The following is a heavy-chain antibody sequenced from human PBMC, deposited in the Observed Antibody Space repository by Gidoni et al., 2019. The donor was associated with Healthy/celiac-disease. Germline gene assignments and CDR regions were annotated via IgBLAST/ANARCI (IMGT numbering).Heavy chain of an antibody. Sequence: EVQLLESGGGLVQPGGSLRLSCEASGFTFGTYSMRWVRQPPGKGLEWVSAISGSGGSTYYADSVKGRFTISRDNSKNTLYLQMNSLRAEDTAVYYCAKDQADYYGSGSYDAFDIWGQGTMVTVSS. CDR1: GFTFGTYS. J-gene: IGHJ3*02. D-gene: IGHD3-10*01. V-gene: IGHV3-23*01. CDR2: ISGSGGST. CDR3: AKDQADYYGSGSYDAFDI.